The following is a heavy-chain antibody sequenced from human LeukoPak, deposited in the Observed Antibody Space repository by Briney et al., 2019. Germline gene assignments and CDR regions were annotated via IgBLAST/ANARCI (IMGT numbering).Heavy chain of an antibody. D-gene: IGHD2-2*01. CDR1: GFTFSSYA. CDR3: ARDGLVVVPAASDAFDI. CDR2: ISSSSSTI. Sequence: PGGSLRLSCAASGFTFSSYAMSWVRQAPGKGLEGVSYISSSSSTIHYADSVKGRFTISRDNAKNSLYLQMNSLRADDTAVYYCARDGLVVVPAASDAFDIWGQGTMVTVSS. J-gene: IGHJ3*02. V-gene: IGHV3-48*01.